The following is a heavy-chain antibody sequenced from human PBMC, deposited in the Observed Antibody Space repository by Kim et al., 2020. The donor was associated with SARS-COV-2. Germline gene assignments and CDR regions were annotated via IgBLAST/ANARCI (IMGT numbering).Heavy chain of an antibody. CDR2: VYYTGSS. V-gene: IGHV4-39*01. CDR1: GGSISSTSHY. Sequence: SETLSLTCTVSGGSISSTSHYWGWIRQPPGKGLEWIGSVYYTGSSYYNPSLKSRVTISIDTSNDQYPLKLTSVTAADTAIYYCARHATRGSSWYEQLGSYFDPWGQGTLVPVSS. CDR3: ARHATRGSSWYEQLGSYFDP. J-gene: IGHJ5*02. D-gene: IGHD6-13*01.